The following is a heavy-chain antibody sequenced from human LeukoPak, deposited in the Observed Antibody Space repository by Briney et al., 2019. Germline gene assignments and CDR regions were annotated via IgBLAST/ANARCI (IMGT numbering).Heavy chain of an antibody. CDR1: GYSFASHW. D-gene: IGHD3-10*01. V-gene: IGHV5-51*01. Sequence: GESLKISYKGSGYSFASHWIGWVRQMPGEGLEWMGIIYPGDSDARYSPSFQGQVTISTDKSISTAYLQWSSLRASDTATYYCARTYYYGSGTSLSAFDIWGQGTMVTVSS. CDR2: IYPGDSDA. CDR3: ARTYYYGSGTSLSAFDI. J-gene: IGHJ3*02.